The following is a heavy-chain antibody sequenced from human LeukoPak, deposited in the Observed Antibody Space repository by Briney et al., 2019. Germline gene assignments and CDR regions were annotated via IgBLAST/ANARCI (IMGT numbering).Heavy chain of an antibody. CDR1: GFTFSNAW. CDR3: TTLYDYVWGSYRSYYYYMDV. J-gene: IGHJ6*03. V-gene: IGHV3-15*01. Sequence: GGSLRLSCAASGFTFSNAWMSWVRQAPGKGLEWVGRIKSKTDGGTTDYAAPVKGRFTISRDDSKNTLYLQMNSLKTEDTAVYYCTTLYDYVWGSYRSYYYYMDVWGKGTTVTVSS. CDR2: IKSKTDGGTT. D-gene: IGHD3-16*02.